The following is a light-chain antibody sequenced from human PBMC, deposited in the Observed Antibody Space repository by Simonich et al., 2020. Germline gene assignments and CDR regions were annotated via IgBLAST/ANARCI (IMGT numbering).Light chain of an antibody. CDR2: LAS. Sequence: DIVMTQSPDSLAVSLGERATINCKSSQSVVYSSNNKNYLAWYQQKPGQPLKLLIYLASTRESGVPDRFSGSGSGTDFTLTISSLQAEYVAVYYCQQYYSTPPITFGPGTKVDIK. V-gene: IGKV4-1*01. CDR3: QQYYSTPPIT. CDR1: QSVVYSSNNKNY. J-gene: IGKJ3*01.